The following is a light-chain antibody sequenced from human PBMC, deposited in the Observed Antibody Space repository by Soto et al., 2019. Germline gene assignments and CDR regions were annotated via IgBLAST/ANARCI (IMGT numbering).Light chain of an antibody. CDR2: RAS. Sequence: EIVVTKAAATLSVSPGERATLSCTASHYIYSNVAWFQQRPGQAPRLLIYRASTRATGTPARFTGSGSGTEFTLTITSLQSEDFALYYCQQYHNLRTFGQGTKVDIK. CDR3: QQYHNLRT. CDR1: HYIYSN. J-gene: IGKJ1*01. V-gene: IGKV3-15*01.